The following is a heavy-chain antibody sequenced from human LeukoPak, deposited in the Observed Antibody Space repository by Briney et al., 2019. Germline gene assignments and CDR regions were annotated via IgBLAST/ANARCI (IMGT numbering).Heavy chain of an antibody. CDR1: GGSISSISYY. CDR2: IYTSGST. V-gene: IGHV4-61*02. Sequence: SETLSLTCTVSGGSISSISYYWRWLRQPAGTGLEWIGRIYTSGSTNYNPSLKSRVTISVDTSKNQFALRLSSVTAADAALYSCARAAVTAAYFDFWGQGTLVTVSS. J-gene: IGHJ4*02. D-gene: IGHD2-21*02. CDR3: ARAAVTAAYFDF.